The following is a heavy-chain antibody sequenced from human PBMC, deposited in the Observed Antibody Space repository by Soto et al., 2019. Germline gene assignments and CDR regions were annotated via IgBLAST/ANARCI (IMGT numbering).Heavy chain of an antibody. J-gene: IGHJ6*03. CDR3: ARESGGATATVDYYYFYMDV. CDR2: INPNSGVT. Sequence: QVQLVQSGAEVKKPGASVTVSCRASGDTFTGYYMPWVRQAPGQGLEWMGWINPNSGVTKYAQKFQGWVTMTRDTSIRTVYMELSRLRSDDTAVYYCARESGGATATVDYYYFYMDVWGTGTTVTVSS. CDR1: GDTFTGYY. V-gene: IGHV1-2*04. D-gene: IGHD5-12*01.